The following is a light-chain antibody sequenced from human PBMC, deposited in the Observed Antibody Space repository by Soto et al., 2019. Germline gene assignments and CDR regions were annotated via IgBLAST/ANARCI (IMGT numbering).Light chain of an antibody. CDR1: SSNIGSNT. J-gene: IGLJ2*01. V-gene: IGLV1-44*01. CDR3: AAWDDSLNGHVV. Sequence: QSVLTQPPSASGTPGQRVTISCSGSSSNIGSNTVNWYQQLPGTAPKLLIYRNNQLPSGVPDRFSGSKSGTSAYLAISGLLSEDEADYYSAAWDDSLNGHVVFGGGTKLTVL. CDR2: RNN.